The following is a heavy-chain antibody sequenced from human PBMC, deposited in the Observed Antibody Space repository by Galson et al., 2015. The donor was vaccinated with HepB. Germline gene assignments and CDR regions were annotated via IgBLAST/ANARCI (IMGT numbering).Heavy chain of an antibody. Sequence: QSGAEVKKPGASVKVSCKASGYTFTSYAMHWVRQAPGQRLEWMGWINTGNGNTKYSQKFQGRVTITRDTSASTAYMELSSLRSEDTAVYYCANSGSSHYSLDYWGQGTLVTASS. CDR2: INTGNGNT. CDR1: GYTFTSYA. CDR3: ANSGSSHYSLDY. J-gene: IGHJ4*02. D-gene: IGHD1-26*01. V-gene: IGHV1-3*04.